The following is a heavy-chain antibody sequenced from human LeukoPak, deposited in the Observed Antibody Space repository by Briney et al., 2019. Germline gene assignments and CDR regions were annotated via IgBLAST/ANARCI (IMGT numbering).Heavy chain of an antibody. D-gene: IGHD4-17*01. J-gene: IGHJ4*02. CDR1: GFTVNSYA. CDR3: AKGGRRHYGDYVAF. CDR2: ISASGDNT. V-gene: IGHV3-23*01. Sequence: GGSLRLSCDASGFTVNSYAMTWVRQAPGKGLEWVSVISASGDNTYYADSVKGRFTISRDDSKNTVYLQMNSLRADDTAVYHCAKGGRRHYGDYVAFWGQGTLVTVPS.